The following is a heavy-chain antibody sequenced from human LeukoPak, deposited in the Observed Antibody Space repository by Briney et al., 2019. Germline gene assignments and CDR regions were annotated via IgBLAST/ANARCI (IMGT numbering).Heavy chain of an antibody. Sequence: GGSLRLSCAASGFTFSNAWMSWVRQAPGKGLDWVSVIFSGGGRNYADSVKGRFTISRDNSKNTLYLQMNSLRAEDTAVYYCARGRLSYGSGSYYDYWGQGTLVTVSS. CDR3: ARGRLSYGSGSYYDY. CDR2: IFSGGGR. CDR1: GFTFSNAW. V-gene: IGHV3-53*01. D-gene: IGHD3-10*01. J-gene: IGHJ4*02.